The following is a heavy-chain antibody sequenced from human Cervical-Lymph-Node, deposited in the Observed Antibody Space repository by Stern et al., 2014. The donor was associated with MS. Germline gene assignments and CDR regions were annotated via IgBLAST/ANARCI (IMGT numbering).Heavy chain of an antibody. V-gene: IGHV3-15*01. Sequence: EVQLVEYGGGLVQPGGSLRLSCAASGFTFSDAWMTWVRQAPGKGLEWVGRIRGKTDGETTESAALLKDRFTISRDDSQSTLYLQMNSLKTEDTGVYYCATDLSWKGSPSYWGQGTLVTVSS. J-gene: IGHJ4*02. CDR3: ATDLSWKGSPSY. CDR1: GFTFSDAW. CDR2: IRGKTDGETT. D-gene: IGHD1-1*01.